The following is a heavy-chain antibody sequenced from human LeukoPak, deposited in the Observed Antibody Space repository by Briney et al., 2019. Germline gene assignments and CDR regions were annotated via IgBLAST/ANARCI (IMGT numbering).Heavy chain of an antibody. CDR3: ASLGHSSGSYLLYYYYYYYMDV. CDR1: GFTFSSYW. Sequence: GGSLRLSCAASGFTFSSYWISWVRQAPGKGLEWVANIKQDGSEKYYVDSVKGRFTISRDNAKNSLYLQMNSLRAEGTAVYYCASLGHSSGSYLLYYYYYYYMDVWGKGTTVTVSS. CDR2: IKQDGSEK. V-gene: IGHV3-7*01. J-gene: IGHJ6*03. D-gene: IGHD3-10*01.